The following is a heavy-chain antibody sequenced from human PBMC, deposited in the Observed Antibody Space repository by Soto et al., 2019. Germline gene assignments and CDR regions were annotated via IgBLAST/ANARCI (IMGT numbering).Heavy chain of an antibody. J-gene: IGHJ5*02. D-gene: IGHD3-22*01. CDR2: IYYSGST. CDR3: ARRTGEEKYYYDSSGYPRRFDP. V-gene: IGHV4-39*01. Sequence: NLSEILSLTCTVSGGSISSSSYYWGWIRQPPGKGLDWIGSIYYSGSTYYNPSLKSRVTISVETPKNQFSLKLSSVNAADTAVYYCARRTGEEKYYYDSSGYPRRFDPWGQGTLVTVS. CDR1: GGSISSSSYY.